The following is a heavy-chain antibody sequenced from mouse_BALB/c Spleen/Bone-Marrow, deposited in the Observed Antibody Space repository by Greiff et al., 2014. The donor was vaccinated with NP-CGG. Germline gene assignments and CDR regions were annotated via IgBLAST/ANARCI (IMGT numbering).Heavy chain of an antibody. D-gene: IGHD1-1*01. J-gene: IGHJ2*01. CDR3: ARSYYGSSYFDY. V-gene: IGHV1-69*01. Sequence: QVQLQQSGAELVMPGASVKMSCKASGYTFTDYWMHWVKQRPGQGLEWIGAIDTSDSYTSYNQKFKGKATSTVDESSSTAYMQLSSLTSEDSAVYYCARSYYGSSYFDYWGQGTTLTVSS. CDR2: IDTSDSYT. CDR1: GYTFTDYW.